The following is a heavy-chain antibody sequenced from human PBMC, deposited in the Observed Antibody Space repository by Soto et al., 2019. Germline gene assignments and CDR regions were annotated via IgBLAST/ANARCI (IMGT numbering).Heavy chain of an antibody. CDR1: GGSISSSSYY. CDR3: ARLEVLWFGELTVHY. V-gene: IGHV4-39*01. CDR2: IYYSGST. Sequence: QLQLQESGPGLVKPSETLSLTCTVSGGSISSSSYYWGWIRQPPGKGLEWIGSIYYSGSTYYNPSLKSRVTISVDTSKHPFSLKLSSVTAADTAVYYCARLEVLWFGELTVHYWGQGTLVTVSS. J-gene: IGHJ4*02. D-gene: IGHD3-10*01.